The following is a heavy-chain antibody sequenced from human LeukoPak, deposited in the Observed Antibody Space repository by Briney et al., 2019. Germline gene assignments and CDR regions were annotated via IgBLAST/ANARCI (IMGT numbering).Heavy chain of an antibody. D-gene: IGHD2-15*01. CDR1: GYTFTSYD. CDR3: ASSLLGYCSGGSCYWHNWFDP. J-gene: IGHJ5*02. Sequence: GASVKVSCKASGYTFTSYDINWVRQATGQGLEWMGWINSNSGGTNYAQKFQGRVTMTRDTSISTAYMELSRLRSDDTAVYYCASSLLGYCSGGSCYWHNWFDPWGQGTLVTVSS. CDR2: INSNSGGT. V-gene: IGHV1-2*02.